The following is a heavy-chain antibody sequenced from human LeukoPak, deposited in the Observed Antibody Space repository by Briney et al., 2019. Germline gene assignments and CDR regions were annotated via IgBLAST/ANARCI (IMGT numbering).Heavy chain of an antibody. CDR1: GGSISSYY. Sequence: SETLSLTCTVSGGSISSYYWSWIRQPPGKGLEWIGYIYYSGSTNYNPSLKSRVTISVDTSKNQFSLKLSSVTAADTAVYYCARVYYDSSGYYYFDYWGQGTLVTVSS. CDR2: IYYSGST. J-gene: IGHJ4*02. CDR3: ARVYYDSSGYYYFDY. V-gene: IGHV4-59*01. D-gene: IGHD3-22*01.